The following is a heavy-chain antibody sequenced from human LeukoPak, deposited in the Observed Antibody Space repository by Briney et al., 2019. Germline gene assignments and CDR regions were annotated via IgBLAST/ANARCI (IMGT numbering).Heavy chain of an antibody. Sequence: SETLSLTCTVSGDSITSYFWNWVRQPAGKGLEWIGRISTTVSTDYNPSLESRITLSVDTSRNQVSLRLTSVTAADTALYYCARGRDAFYHWGQGTPVTVSS. CDR2: ISTTVST. D-gene: IGHD3-10*01. CDR1: GDSITSYF. CDR3: ARGRDAFYH. V-gene: IGHV4-4*07. J-gene: IGHJ4*02.